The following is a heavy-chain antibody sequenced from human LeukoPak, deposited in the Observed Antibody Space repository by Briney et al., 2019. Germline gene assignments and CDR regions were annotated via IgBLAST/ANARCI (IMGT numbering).Heavy chain of an antibody. CDR1: GFTFSIYA. D-gene: IGHD6-13*01. J-gene: IGHJ4*02. CDR3: AKVPLAAAGEIYDY. CDR2: ISGSGGST. Sequence: PGGSLRLSCAASGFTFSIYAMSWVRQAPGKGLEWVSAISGSGGSTYYADSVKGRFTISRDNYKNTLYLQMNSLRAEDTAVYYCAKVPLAAAGEIYDYWGQGTLVTVSS. V-gene: IGHV3-23*01.